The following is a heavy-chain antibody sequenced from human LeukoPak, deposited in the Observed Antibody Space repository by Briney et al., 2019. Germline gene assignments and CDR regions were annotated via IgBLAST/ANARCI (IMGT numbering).Heavy chain of an antibody. CDR3: ARDDSSGYYPRKYFQH. CDR2: IIPIFGTA. Sequence: VASVKVSCKASGGTFSSYAISWVRQAPGQGLEWMGGIIPIFGTANYAQKFQGRVTITADESTSTAYMELSSLRSEDTAVYYCARDDSSGYYPRKYFQHWGQGTLVTVSS. CDR1: GGTFSSYA. D-gene: IGHD3-22*01. V-gene: IGHV1-69*13. J-gene: IGHJ1*01.